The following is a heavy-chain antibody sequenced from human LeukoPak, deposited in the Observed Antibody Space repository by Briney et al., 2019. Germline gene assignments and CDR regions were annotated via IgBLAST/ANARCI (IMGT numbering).Heavy chain of an antibody. CDR2: IRYDGSNK. V-gene: IGHV3-30*02. J-gene: IGHJ4*02. D-gene: IGHD5-18*01. CDR1: GFTFSSYG. CDR3: AKGAGYSYGWTDY. Sequence: TGGSLRLSCAASGFTFSSYGMHWVRQAPGKGLEWVAFIRYDGSNKYYADSVKGRFTISRDNSKNTLYLQMNSLRVEDTAVYYCAKGAGYSYGWTDYWGQGTLVTVSS.